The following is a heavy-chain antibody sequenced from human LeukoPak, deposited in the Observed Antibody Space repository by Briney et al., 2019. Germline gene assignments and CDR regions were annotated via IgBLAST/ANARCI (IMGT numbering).Heavy chain of an antibody. CDR2: IIGGGDRA. V-gene: IGHV3-23*01. J-gene: IGHJ4*02. D-gene: IGHD2-2*01. Sequence: GGSLRLSCAASGFTFSDYAIPGVRQTPGKGLEWVSVIIGGGDRADYADHMKGRFTFSRENSKNTLYLQMNSLRAEDTALYYCAKLGCTGTFCYANYWGQGTLVTVSS. CDR1: GFTFSDYA. CDR3: AKLGCTGTFCYANY.